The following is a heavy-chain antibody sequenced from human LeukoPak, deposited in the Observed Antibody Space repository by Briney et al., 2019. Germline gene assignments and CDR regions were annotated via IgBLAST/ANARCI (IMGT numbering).Heavy chain of an antibody. D-gene: IGHD2-15*01. CDR3: GRDIRSDGSPADY. V-gene: IGHV1-18*01. J-gene: IGHJ4*02. CDR2: ISAFSGDT. CDR1: GYPFVDFG. Sequence: ASVKVSCKTSGYPFVDFGITWVRQAPGQGLEWMGWISAFSGDTNYAQKLQGRVTMNRDTSTSTVYMELRRLRSDDTAVYYCGRDIRSDGSPADYWGQGTLVTVSS.